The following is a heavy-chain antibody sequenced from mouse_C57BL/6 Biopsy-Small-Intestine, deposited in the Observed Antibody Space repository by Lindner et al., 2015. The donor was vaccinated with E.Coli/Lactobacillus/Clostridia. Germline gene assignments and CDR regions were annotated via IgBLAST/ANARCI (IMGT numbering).Heavy chain of an antibody. D-gene: IGHD2-3*01. CDR1: GFTFSDYG. V-gene: IGHV5-17*01. J-gene: IGHJ3*01. CDR3: ARPGGYYARFAY. Sequence: VQLQESGGGLVKPGGSLKLSCAASGFTFSDYGMHWVRQAPEKGLEWVAYISSGSSTIYYADTVKGRFTISRDNAKNTLFLQMTSLRSEDTAMYYCARPGGYYARFAYWGQGTLVTVSA. CDR2: ISSGSSTI.